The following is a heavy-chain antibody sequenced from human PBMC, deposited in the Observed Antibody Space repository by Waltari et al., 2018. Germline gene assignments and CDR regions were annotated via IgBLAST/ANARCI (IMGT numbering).Heavy chain of an antibody. CDR2: INHSGST. CDR3: ARKGGDDGDYYNYYMDV. J-gene: IGHJ6*03. D-gene: IGHD2-21*01. Sequence: QVQLQQWGAGLLKPSETLSLTCAVYGGSFSSYYWGWIRQPPGKGLEWIGEINHSGSTKYNPSLKSRVTISVDTSKKQFSLKLSSVTAADTALYYCARKGGDDGDYYNYYMDVWGKRTTV. V-gene: IGHV4-34*01. CDR1: GGSFSSYY.